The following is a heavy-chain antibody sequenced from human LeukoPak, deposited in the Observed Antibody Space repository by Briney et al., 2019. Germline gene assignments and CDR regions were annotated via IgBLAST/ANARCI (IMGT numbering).Heavy chain of an antibody. V-gene: IGHV1-2*02. CDR2: INPNSGGT. Sequence: GASVKVSCKASGYTFTGYYMHWVRQAPGQGLEWMGWINPNSGGTNYAQKFQGRVTMTRETSISTAYMELSRLRSDDTAVYYCASALAEMATTSTDYWGQGTLVTVSS. CDR3: ASALAEMATTSTDY. J-gene: IGHJ4*02. CDR1: GYTFTGYY. D-gene: IGHD5-24*01.